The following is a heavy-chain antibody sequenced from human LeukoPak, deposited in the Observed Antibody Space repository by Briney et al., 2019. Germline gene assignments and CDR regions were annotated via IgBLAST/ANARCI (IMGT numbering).Heavy chain of an antibody. D-gene: IGHD5-24*01. CDR3: ARHSCRDGYRCFDY. J-gene: IGHJ4*02. CDR2: IRYSGNT. Sequence: SETLSLTCTVSGGSISSNFWSWIRQPPGKGLEWIGYIRYSGNTNYNPSLKSRVTISVDTSKNQFSLKLSSVTAADTAVYFCARHSCRDGYRCFDYWGQGTLVTVSS. V-gene: IGHV4-59*01. CDR1: GGSISSNF.